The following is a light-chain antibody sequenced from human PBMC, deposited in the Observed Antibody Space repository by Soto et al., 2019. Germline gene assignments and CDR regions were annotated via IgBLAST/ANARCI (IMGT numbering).Light chain of an antibody. CDR2: EVS. CDR3: LSYADTAYV. J-gene: IGLJ1*01. V-gene: IGLV2-8*01. Sequence: QSALAQPPSASGAPGQSGTICCAGTSSDVGGYNYVSWYQQYPGKVPKLMIYEVSERPSGVPDRFSGSKSGNTAFLTVSGLQAEDEADYYCLSYADTAYVFGTGTKVTVL. CDR1: SSDVGGYNY.